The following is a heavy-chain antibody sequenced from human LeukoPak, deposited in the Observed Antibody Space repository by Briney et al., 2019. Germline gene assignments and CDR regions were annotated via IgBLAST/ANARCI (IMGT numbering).Heavy chain of an antibody. CDR1: GFTFRSYS. CDR2: ISSSSSYI. Sequence: KPGGSLRLSCAASGFTFRSYSMNWVREAPGKGLEWVSSISSSSSYIYYADSVKGRFTISRTNAKNTLYLQMNILTAEATAVYYFVFGGNGSVSTDWGQGTLVTVSS. V-gene: IGHV3-21*01. D-gene: IGHD3-10*01. CDR3: VFGGNGSVSTD. J-gene: IGHJ4*02.